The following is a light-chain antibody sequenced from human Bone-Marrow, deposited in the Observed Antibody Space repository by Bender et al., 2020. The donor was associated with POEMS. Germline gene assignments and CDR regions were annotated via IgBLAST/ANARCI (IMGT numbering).Light chain of an antibody. Sequence: QSVLTQPPSASGTPGQRVTISCSGGSSNIGAHAVNWYQHLPGTAPKLLIYSSHRRPSEVPDRFSGSRSGTSASLAISGLQSEDEADYYCAVWDESLNGGVFGGGTKLTVL. V-gene: IGLV1-44*01. J-gene: IGLJ3*02. CDR1: SSNIGAHA. CDR3: AVWDESLNGGV. CDR2: SSH.